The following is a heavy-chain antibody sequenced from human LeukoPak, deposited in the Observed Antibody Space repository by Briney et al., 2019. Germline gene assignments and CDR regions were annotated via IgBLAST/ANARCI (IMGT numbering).Heavy chain of an antibody. J-gene: IGHJ3*02. CDR3: ARDLPRHRIVVVPAAISITHDVAFDI. Sequence: GASVKVSCKASGYTFTSYAMNWVRQAPGRGLEWMGWINTNTGNPTYAQGFTGRFVFSLDTSVSTAYLQISSLKAEDTAVYYCARDLPRHRIVVVPAAISITHDVAFDIWGQGTMVTVSS. D-gene: IGHD2-2*01. CDR2: INTNTGNP. CDR1: GYTFTSYA. V-gene: IGHV7-4-1*02.